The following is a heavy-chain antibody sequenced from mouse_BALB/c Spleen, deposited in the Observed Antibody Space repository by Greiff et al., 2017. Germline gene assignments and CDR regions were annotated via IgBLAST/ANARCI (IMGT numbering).Heavy chain of an antibody. CDR2: IRSKSNNYAT. CDR1: GFTFNTYA. CDR3: VGPLLRLQGYAMDY. V-gene: IGHV10-1*02. D-gene: IGHD1-2*01. J-gene: IGHJ4*01. Sequence: EVQRVESGGGLVQPKGSLKLSCAASGFTFNTYAMNWVRQAPGKGLEWVARIRSKSNNYATYYADSVKDRFTISRDDSQSMLYLQMNNLKTEDTAMYYCVGPLLRLQGYAMDYWGQGTSVTVSS.